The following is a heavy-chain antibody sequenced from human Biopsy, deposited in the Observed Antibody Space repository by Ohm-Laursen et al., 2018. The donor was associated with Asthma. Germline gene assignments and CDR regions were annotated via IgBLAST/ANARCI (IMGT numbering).Heavy chain of an antibody. V-gene: IGHV3-7*01. J-gene: IGHJ3*01. D-gene: IGHD3-22*01. Sequence: SLRLSRAASGFTFGDYCMSWVRQVPGQGLEWGANIKHDGSEKNHVDSLKGRFTISRDNAKNSLYLQMNSLRAEDTAVYYCTRREYSDSRISPLDLWGHGTMVTVSS. CDR3: TRREYSDSRISPLDL. CDR1: GFTFGDYC. CDR2: IKHDGSEK.